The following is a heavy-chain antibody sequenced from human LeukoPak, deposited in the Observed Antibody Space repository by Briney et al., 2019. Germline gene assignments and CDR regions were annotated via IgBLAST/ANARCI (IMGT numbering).Heavy chain of an antibody. J-gene: IGHJ6*03. CDR2: ITPYTGNT. CDR1: GYTFTTYG. V-gene: IGHV1-18*01. CDR3: ARDPSREYYMDV. Sequence: GASVKVSCKASGYTFTTYGITWVRQAPGQGLEWLGWITPYTGNTDYAQNLQGRVTMATDTSTNTAYMELKSLRSDDTAVYYCARDPSREYYMDVWGKGTTVTVSS.